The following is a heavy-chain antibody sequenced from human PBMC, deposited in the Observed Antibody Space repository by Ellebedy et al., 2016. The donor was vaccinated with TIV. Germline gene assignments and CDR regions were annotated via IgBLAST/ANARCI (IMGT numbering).Heavy chain of an antibody. CDR3: ARARRSLLWFGESTSNNSYYYYGMDV. CDR2: IIPIFGTA. CDR1: GGTFSSYA. J-gene: IGHJ6*02. V-gene: IGHV1-69*13. Sequence: AASVKVSCKASGGTFSSYAISWVRQAPGQGLEWIGGIIPIFGTANYAQKFQGRVTITADESTSTAYMELSSLRSEDTAVYYCARARRSLLWFGESTSNNSYYYYGMDVWGQGTTVTVSS. D-gene: IGHD3-10*01.